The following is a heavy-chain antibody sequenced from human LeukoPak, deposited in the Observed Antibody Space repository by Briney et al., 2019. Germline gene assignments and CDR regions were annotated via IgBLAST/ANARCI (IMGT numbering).Heavy chain of an antibody. Sequence: GGSLRLSCAASGFTFSSYGMHWVRQAPGKGLEWVAVIWYDGSNKYYADSVKGRFTISRDNSKNTLYLQMNSLRAEDTAVYYCARDHDYGDLGYWGQGTLVTASS. D-gene: IGHD4-17*01. J-gene: IGHJ4*02. CDR2: IWYDGSNK. CDR1: GFTFSSYG. CDR3: ARDHDYGDLGY. V-gene: IGHV3-33*01.